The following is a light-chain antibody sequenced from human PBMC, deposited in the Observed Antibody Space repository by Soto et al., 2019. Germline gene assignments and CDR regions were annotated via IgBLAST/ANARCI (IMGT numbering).Light chain of an antibody. J-gene: IGKJ5*01. CDR3: QQYGSSPIT. CDR1: QSVSSSY. Sequence: EIVLTQSPGTLSLSPGERATLSCRASQSVSSSYLAWYQQKPGQAPRLLIYGESSRATGIPDRFSDSGSGTEFTLTTSRLEPEDLALYYCQQYGSSPITFGQETRLEIK. CDR2: GES. V-gene: IGKV3-20*01.